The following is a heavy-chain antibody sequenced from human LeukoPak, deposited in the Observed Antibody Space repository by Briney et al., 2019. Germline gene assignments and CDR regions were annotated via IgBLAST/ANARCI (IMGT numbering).Heavy chain of an antibody. D-gene: IGHD3-3*01. Sequence: PGGSLRLSCAASGFTFSSYSMNWVRQAPGKGLEWVSSISSSSSYIYYADSVKGRFTISRDNAKNSLYLQMNSLRAEDTAVYYCARDIRFLYYDFWSGYYMDVWGKGTTVTVSS. CDR2: ISSSSSYI. CDR3: ARDIRFLYYDFWSGYYMDV. J-gene: IGHJ6*03. CDR1: GFTFSSYS. V-gene: IGHV3-21*01.